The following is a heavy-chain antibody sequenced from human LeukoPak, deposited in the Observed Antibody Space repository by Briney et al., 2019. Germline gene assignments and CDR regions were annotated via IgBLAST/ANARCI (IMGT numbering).Heavy chain of an antibody. CDR1: GGSFSGYY. Sequence: SETLSLTCAAYGGSFSGYYWSWIRQPPGKGLEWIGEINHSGSTNYNPSLKSRVTISVDTFKNQFSLKLSSVTAADTAVYYCARAPLWFGSMGYFDYWGQGTLVTVSS. D-gene: IGHD3-10*01. CDR3: ARAPLWFGSMGYFDY. V-gene: IGHV4-34*01. J-gene: IGHJ4*02. CDR2: INHSGST.